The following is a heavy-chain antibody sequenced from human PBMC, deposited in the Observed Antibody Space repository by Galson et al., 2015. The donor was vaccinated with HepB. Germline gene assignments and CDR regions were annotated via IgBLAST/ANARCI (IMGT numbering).Heavy chain of an antibody. D-gene: IGHD1-26*01. V-gene: IGHV3-23*01. J-gene: IGHJ5*02. CDR2: ISGGGAST. Sequence: SLRLSCAASGFTFRRYAMSWVRQAPGKGLKWVSGISGGGASTYYADSVKGRFTISRDNSKNTLYLQMNSLRAEDTAVYYCAVEPPSYSSSFDPWGQGTLVTRSS. CDR3: AVEPPSYSSSFDP. CDR1: GFTFRRYA.